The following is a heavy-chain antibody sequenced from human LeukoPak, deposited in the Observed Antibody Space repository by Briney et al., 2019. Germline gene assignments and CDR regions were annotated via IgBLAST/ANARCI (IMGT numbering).Heavy chain of an antibody. CDR3: ARVGCSSTSCYESYYYYYMDV. D-gene: IGHD2-2*01. J-gene: IGHJ6*03. CDR2: ISSSSTI. Sequence: GGSLRLSCAASGFTFSSYSMNWVRQAPGKGLEWVSYISSSSTIYYADSVKGRFTISRDNAKNSLYLQMNSLRAEDTAVYYCARVGCSSTSCYESYYYYYMDVWGKGTTVTISS. CDR1: GFTFSSYS. V-gene: IGHV3-48*04.